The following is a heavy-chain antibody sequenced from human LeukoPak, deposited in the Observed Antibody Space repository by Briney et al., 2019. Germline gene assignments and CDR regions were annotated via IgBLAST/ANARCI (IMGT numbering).Heavy chain of an antibody. Sequence: SETLSLTCAVYGGSFSGYYWSWIRQPPGKGLEWIGEINHSGSTNYNPSLKSRVTISVDTSKNQFSLKLSSVTAADTAVYYCARRGSEYQLPQYYYYGMDVWDKGTTVTVSS. V-gene: IGHV4-34*01. CDR1: GGSFSGYY. CDR3: ARRGSEYQLPQYYYYGMDV. CDR2: INHSGST. J-gene: IGHJ6*04. D-gene: IGHD2-2*01.